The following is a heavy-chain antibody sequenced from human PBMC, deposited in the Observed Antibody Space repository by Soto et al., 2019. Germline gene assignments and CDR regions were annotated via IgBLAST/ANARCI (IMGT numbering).Heavy chain of an antibody. V-gene: IGHV4-31*03. Sequence: SETLSLTCTVSGGSISSGGYYWSWIRQHPGKGLEWIGYIYYTGSTYYNPSLKSRVTISVDTSKSQFSLRLSSVTAADTAVYFCARDGRADGFFQHWGQGXLVTVYS. J-gene: IGHJ1*01. CDR3: ARDGRADGFFQH. CDR1: GGSISSGGYY. CDR2: IYYTGST.